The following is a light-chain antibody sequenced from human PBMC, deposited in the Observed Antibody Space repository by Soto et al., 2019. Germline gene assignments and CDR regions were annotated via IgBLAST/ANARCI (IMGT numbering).Light chain of an antibody. V-gene: IGKV3-11*01. CDR1: QSVSTY. Sequence: EIVLTQSPATLSLSPGERATLSCRASQSVSTYVAWYQQKPGQAPRLLIYDASNRATGIPARFSGSGSGTDFTLTIISLEPEDFAVYYCQQRSNWPLTFGGGTKVEIK. CDR2: DAS. CDR3: QQRSNWPLT. J-gene: IGKJ4*01.